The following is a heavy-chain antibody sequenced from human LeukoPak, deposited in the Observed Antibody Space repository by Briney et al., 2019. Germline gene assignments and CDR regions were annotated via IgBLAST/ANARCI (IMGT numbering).Heavy chain of an antibody. CDR2: ISSSGSTI. CDR1: GFTFSDYY. CDR3: ARDPRQWLVPDAFDI. D-gene: IGHD6-19*01. V-gene: IGHV3-11*01. J-gene: IGHJ3*02. Sequence: GGSLRLSCAASGFTFSDYYMSWIRQAPGKGLEWVSYISSSGSTIYYADSVKGRFTISRDNAKNSLYLQMSSLRAEDTAVYYCARDPRQWLVPDAFDIWGQGTMVTVSS.